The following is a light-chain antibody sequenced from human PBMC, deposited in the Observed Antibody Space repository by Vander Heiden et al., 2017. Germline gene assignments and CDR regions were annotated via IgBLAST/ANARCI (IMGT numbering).Light chain of an antibody. V-gene: IGKV3D-11*02. J-gene: IGKJ4*01. CDR1: QSVSSY. Sequence: EIVLTQSPATLSLSPGERDTLSCRASQSVSSYLAWYQQKPGQAPRLLIYDASNRATGIPARFSGSGPGTDFTLTISSLEPEDFAVYYCQQRSNWPLTFGGGTKVEIK. CDR3: QQRSNWPLT. CDR2: DAS.